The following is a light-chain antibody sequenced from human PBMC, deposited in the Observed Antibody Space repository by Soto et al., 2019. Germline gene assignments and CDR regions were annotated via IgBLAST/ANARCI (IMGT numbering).Light chain of an antibody. CDR3: QQYSGYSLFT. V-gene: IGKV1-39*01. Sequence: DIQMTQSPSSLSASVGDRVTITCRASQSISSYLNWYQQKPGKAPKLLIYAASSLQSGVPSRFSGSGSGTDFTLTISSLQPDDFATYYCQQYSGYSLFTFGPGTKVDIK. J-gene: IGKJ3*01. CDR1: QSISSY. CDR2: AAS.